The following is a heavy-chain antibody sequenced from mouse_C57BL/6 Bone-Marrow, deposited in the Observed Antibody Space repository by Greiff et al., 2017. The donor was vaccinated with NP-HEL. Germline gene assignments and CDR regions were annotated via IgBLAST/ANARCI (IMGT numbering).Heavy chain of an antibody. CDR3: ARDYYGSSSWYFDV. D-gene: IGHD1-1*01. V-gene: IGHV1-31*01. CDR2: IYPYNGVS. Sequence: VQLKQSGPELVKPGASVKISCKASGYSFTGYYMHWVKQSHGNILDWIGYIYPYNGVSSYNQKFKGKATLTVDKSSSTAYMELRSLTSEDSAVYYCARDYYGSSSWYFDVWGTGTTVTVSS. J-gene: IGHJ1*03. CDR1: GYSFTGYY.